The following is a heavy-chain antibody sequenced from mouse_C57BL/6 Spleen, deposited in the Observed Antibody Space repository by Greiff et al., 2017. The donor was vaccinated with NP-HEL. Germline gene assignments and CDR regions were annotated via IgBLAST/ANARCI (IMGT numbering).Heavy chain of an antibody. CDR1: GYTFTDYE. Sequence: QVQLQQSGAELVRPGASVTLSCKASGYTFTDYEMHWVKQTPVHGLEWIGAIDPETGGTAYNQKFKGKAILTADKSSSTAYMELRSLTSEDSAVYYCTRKCLHYYAMDYWGQGASDTVSS. V-gene: IGHV1-15*01. J-gene: IGHJ4*01. CDR3: TRKCLHYYAMDY. CDR2: IDPETGGT. D-gene: IGHD1-3*01.